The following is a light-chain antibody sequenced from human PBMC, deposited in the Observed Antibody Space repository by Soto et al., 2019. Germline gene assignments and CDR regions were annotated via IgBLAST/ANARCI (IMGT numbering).Light chain of an antibody. CDR2: DVS. CDR3: SSYTSSSTPV. CDR1: SSDVGGYNY. V-gene: IGLV2-14*01. Sequence: QSALTQPASVSGSPGQPITISCTGTSSDVGGYNYVSWYQQHPGKAPKLMIYDVSNRPSGVSNRFSGSKSGNTASLTISGLQAEDEADYYCSSYTSSSTPVFGGGTQLPVL. J-gene: IGLJ2*01.